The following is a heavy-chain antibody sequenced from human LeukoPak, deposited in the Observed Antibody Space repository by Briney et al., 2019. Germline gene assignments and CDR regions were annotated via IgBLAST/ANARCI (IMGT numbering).Heavy chain of an antibody. J-gene: IGHJ4*02. CDR3: ARDARTVGITMIVVGFDY. CDR2: ISYDGSNK. CDR1: GFTFSSYE. D-gene: IGHD3-22*01. Sequence: GGSLRLSCAASGFTFSSYEMNWVRQAPGKGLEWVAVISYDGSNKYYADSVKGRFTISRDNSKNTLYLQMNSLRAEDTAVYYCARDARTVGITMIVVGFDYWGQGTLVTVSS. V-gene: IGHV3-30*04.